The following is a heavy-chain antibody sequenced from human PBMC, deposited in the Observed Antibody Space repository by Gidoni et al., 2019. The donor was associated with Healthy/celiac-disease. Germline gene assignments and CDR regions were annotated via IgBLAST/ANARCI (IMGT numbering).Heavy chain of an antibody. CDR2: ISGSGGRT. CDR1: GFPFSSYA. Sequence: EVQLLESGGGLVQPGGSLRLSCAASGFPFSSYAMSWVRQAPGKGLEWVSAISGSGGRTYYADSVKGRFTISRDNSKNTLYLQMNSLRAEDTAVYYCAKVGGDSSGYYLNWGQGTLVTVSS. J-gene: IGHJ4*02. CDR3: AKVGGDSSGYYLN. V-gene: IGHV3-23*01. D-gene: IGHD3-22*01.